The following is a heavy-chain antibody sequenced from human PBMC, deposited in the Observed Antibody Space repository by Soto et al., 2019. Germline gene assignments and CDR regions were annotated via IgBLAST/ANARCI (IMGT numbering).Heavy chain of an antibody. J-gene: IGHJ4*02. CDR3: ARGPFYQRADY. Sequence: GGSLRLSCSASGFTFSGDAVHWVRQAPGKGLEWVSSISSSSSYIYYADSVKGRFTISRDNAKNSLYLQMNSLRAEDTAVYYCARGPFYQRADYWGQGTQVTVSS. CDR1: GFTFSGDA. D-gene: IGHD2-2*01. V-gene: IGHV3-21*01. CDR2: ISSSSSYI.